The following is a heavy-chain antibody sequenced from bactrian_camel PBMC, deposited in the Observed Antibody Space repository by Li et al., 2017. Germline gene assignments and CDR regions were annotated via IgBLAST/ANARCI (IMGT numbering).Heavy chain of an antibody. Sequence: DVQLVESGGGLVKPGGSLRLSCAASGFTFSSFGMSWVRQAPGKGLEWVSLITSGGSTTYYADSVKGRFTISRDNANNMLYLQMNNLKPEDTAVYYCAANLDGGSWSGFGYWGQGTQVTVS. CDR2: ITSGGSTT. D-gene: IGHD6*01. CDR1: GFTFSSFG. CDR3: AANLDGGSWSGFGY. J-gene: IGHJ6*01. V-gene: IGHV3S31*01.